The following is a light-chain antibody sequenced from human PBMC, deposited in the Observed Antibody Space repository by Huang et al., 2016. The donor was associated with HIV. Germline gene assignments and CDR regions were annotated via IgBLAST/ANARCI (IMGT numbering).Light chain of an antibody. CDR2: AAS. CDR3: QKYNSAPRVWT. V-gene: IGKV1-27*01. CDR1: QGISNY. Sequence: DIQMTQSPSSLSASVGDRVTITCRSSQGISNYLAWYHQKPGKVPKLLIYAASTLQSGVPARFSGSGSGTDFTLTISSLQPEDVATYYCQKYNSAPRVWTFGQGTKVEIK. J-gene: IGKJ1*01.